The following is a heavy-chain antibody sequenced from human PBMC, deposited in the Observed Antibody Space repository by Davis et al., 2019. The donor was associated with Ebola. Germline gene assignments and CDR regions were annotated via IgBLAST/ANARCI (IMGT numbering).Heavy chain of an antibody. D-gene: IGHD2-2*01. Sequence: PGGSLRLSCAASGFTFTAYAMSWVRQAPGKGLEWVSAIGGSGGITYYADSVKGRFTISRDNAKNTLYLQMNSLRAEDAAVYYCARSSYQPDYWGQGTLVTVSS. CDR2: IGGSGGIT. V-gene: IGHV3-23*01. CDR3: ARSSYQPDY. J-gene: IGHJ4*02. CDR1: GFTFTAYA.